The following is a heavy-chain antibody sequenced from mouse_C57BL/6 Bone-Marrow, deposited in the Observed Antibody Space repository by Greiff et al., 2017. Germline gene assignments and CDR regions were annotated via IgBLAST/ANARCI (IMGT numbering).Heavy chain of an antibody. CDR3: ARYDGRSYAMDY. CDR1: GYTFTDYY. V-gene: IGHV1-26*01. J-gene: IGHJ4*01. CDR2: INPNNGGT. Sequence: EVQLQQSGPELVKPGASVKISCKASGYTFTDYYMNWVKQSHGKSLEWIGDINPNNGGTSYNQKFKGKATLTVDKSSITAYMELRSLTSEDSAVYYCARYDGRSYAMDYWGQGTSVTVSS. D-gene: IGHD1-1*01.